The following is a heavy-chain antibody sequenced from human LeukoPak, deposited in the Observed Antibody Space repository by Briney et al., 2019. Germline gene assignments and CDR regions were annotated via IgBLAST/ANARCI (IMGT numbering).Heavy chain of an antibody. V-gene: IGHV3-9*01. CDR1: GFTFSRYS. CDR3: AKGVGWELLGFMDV. CDR2: ISWNSGSI. D-gene: IGHD1-26*01. Sequence: GGSLRLSCAASGFTFSRYSMNWVRQAPGKGLEWVSGISWNSGSIGYADSVKGRFTISRDNAKNSLYLQMNSLRAEDTALYYCAKGVGWELLGFMDVWGKGTTVTISS. J-gene: IGHJ6*03.